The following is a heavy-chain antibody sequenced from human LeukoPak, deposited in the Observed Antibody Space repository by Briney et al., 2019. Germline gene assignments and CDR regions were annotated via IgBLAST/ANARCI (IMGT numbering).Heavy chain of an antibody. J-gene: IGHJ4*02. CDR3: ASINLIAEAGTRFDY. V-gene: IGHV4-59*08. D-gene: IGHD6-13*01. CDR2: IYYSGST. CDR1: GGSISSYY. Sequence: SETLSLTCTVSGGSISSYYWSWIRQPPGKGLEWIGYIYYSGSTNYNPSLKSRVTISVDTSKNQFSLKLSSVTAADTAVYYCASINLIAEAGTRFDYWGQGTLVTVSS.